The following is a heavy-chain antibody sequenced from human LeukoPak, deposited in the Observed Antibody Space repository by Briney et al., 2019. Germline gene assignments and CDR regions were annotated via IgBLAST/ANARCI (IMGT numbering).Heavy chain of an antibody. CDR1: GFTFSSYS. CDR3: ARFLGKYYYYYMDV. J-gene: IGHJ6*03. V-gene: IGHV3-21*01. D-gene: IGHD7-27*01. CDR2: ISSSSSYI. Sequence: GGSLRLSCAASGFTFSSYSMNWVRQAPGKGLEWVSSISSSSSYIYYADSVKGRFTISRDNAEHSLYLQMNSLRAEDTAVYYCARFLGKYYYYYMDVWGKGTTVTVSS.